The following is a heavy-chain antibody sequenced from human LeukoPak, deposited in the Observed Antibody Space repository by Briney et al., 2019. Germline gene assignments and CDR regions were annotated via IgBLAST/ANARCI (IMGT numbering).Heavy chain of an antibody. D-gene: IGHD5-18*01. Sequence: ASVKVSCKAFGYTFTSYGISWVRQAPGQGLEWMGWISAYNGNTNYAQKLQGRVTMTTDTSTSTAYMELRSLRSDDTAVYYCARVRIQRNWFDPWGQGTLVTVSS. V-gene: IGHV1-18*01. J-gene: IGHJ5*02. CDR2: ISAYNGNT. CDR3: ARVRIQRNWFDP. CDR1: GYTFTSYG.